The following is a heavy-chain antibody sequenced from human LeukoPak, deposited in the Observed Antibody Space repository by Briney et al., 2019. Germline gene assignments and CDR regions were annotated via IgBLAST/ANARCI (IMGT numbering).Heavy chain of an antibody. J-gene: IGHJ4*02. CDR3: ARVMGELLWFGELLPDGHYFDY. CDR1: GFTFSSYW. V-gene: IGHV3-7*01. CDR2: IKQDGSEK. D-gene: IGHD3-10*01. Sequence: PGGSLRLSCAASGFTFSSYWMSWVRQAPGKGLEWVANIKQDGSEKYYVDSVKGRFTISRDNAKNSLYLQMNSLRAEDTAVYYCARVMGELLWFGELLPDGHYFDYWGQGTLVTVSS.